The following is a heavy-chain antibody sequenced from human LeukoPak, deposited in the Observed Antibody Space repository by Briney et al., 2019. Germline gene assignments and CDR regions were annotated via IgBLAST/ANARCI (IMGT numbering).Heavy chain of an antibody. D-gene: IGHD3-9*01. Sequence: ASVEVSCKASGYTFTSYDINWVRQATGQGLEWMGWMNPNSGNTGYAQKFQGRVTMTRNTSISTAYMELSSLRSEDTAVYYCAKGPGGILTGYCFGDWGQGTLVTVSS. CDR2: MNPNSGNT. J-gene: IGHJ4*02. CDR1: GYTFTSYD. V-gene: IGHV1-8*01. CDR3: AKGPGGILTGYCFGD.